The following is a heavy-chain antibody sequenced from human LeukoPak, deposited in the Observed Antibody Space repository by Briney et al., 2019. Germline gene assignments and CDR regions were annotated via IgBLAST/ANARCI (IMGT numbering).Heavy chain of an antibody. J-gene: IGHJ5*02. V-gene: IGHV3-21*01. D-gene: IGHD6-6*01. Sequence: PGGSLRLSCAASGFTFSSYSMNWVRQAPGKGLEWVSSTSSSSSYIYYADSVKGRFTISRDNAKNSLYLQMNSLRAEDTAVYYCARDIIAARPGNWFDPWGQGTLVTVSS. CDR2: TSSSSSYI. CDR3: ARDIIAARPGNWFDP. CDR1: GFTFSSYS.